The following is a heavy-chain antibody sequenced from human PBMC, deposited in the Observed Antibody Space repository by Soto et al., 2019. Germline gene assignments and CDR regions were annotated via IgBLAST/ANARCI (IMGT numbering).Heavy chain of an antibody. V-gene: IGHV1-46*03. Sequence: QEQLVQSGAEVKKPGASVKVSCKASGYSFTSFYIHWVRQAPGQGLEWMGRINPNGGTTNYAQKFQGRVTMARDMSTSTVYMELSSLSSEETAVYYCTRRRLMVVPATPWASRAFDVWGQGTKVTVSS. D-gene: IGHD2-15*01. CDR3: TRRRLMVVPATPWASRAFDV. J-gene: IGHJ3*01. CDR1: GYSFTSFY. CDR2: INPNGGTT.